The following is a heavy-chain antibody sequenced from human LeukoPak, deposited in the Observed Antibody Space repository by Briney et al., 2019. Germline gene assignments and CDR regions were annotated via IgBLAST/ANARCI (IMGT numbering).Heavy chain of an antibody. J-gene: IGHJ6*03. V-gene: IGHV1-69*13. Sequence: SVKVSCKASGGTFSSYGISWVRQAPGQGLEWMGGIIPIFGTANYAQKFQGRVTITADESTSTAYTELSSLRSEDTAVYYCARNSLGYCSGGSCSLYYMDVWGKGTTVTISS. CDR2: IIPIFGTA. CDR3: ARNSLGYCSGGSCSLYYMDV. CDR1: GGTFSSYG. D-gene: IGHD2-15*01.